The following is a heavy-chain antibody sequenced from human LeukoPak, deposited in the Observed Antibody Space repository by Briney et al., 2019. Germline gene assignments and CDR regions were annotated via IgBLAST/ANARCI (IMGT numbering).Heavy chain of an antibody. J-gene: IGHJ6*03. V-gene: IGHV4-61*02. CDR3: AGDRRDMVRGINIVRQYHYYYYMDV. Sequence: PSQTLSLTCTVSGGSISSNTYYWSWIRQPAGKGLEWIGRIYTSGSTNYNPSLKSRVTISVDTSKNQFSLRLSSVTAADTAMYYCAGDRRDMVRGINIVRQYHYYYYMDVWGKGTTVTVSS. D-gene: IGHD3-10*01. CDR1: GGSISSNTYY. CDR2: IYTSGST.